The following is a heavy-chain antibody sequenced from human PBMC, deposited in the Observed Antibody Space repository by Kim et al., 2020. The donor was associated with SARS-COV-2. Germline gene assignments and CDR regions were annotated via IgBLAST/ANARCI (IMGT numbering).Heavy chain of an antibody. CDR3: TTANLGTGIAAAGTLGKN. Sequence: GGSLRLSCAASGFTFSNAWMSWVRQAPGKGLEWVGRIKSKTDGGTTDYAAPVKGRFTISRDDSKNTLYLQMNSLKTEDTAVYYCTTANLGTGIAAAGTLGKNWGQGTLVTVSS. V-gene: IGHV3-15*01. CDR1: GFTFSNAW. D-gene: IGHD6-13*01. CDR2: IKSKTDGGTT. J-gene: IGHJ4*02.